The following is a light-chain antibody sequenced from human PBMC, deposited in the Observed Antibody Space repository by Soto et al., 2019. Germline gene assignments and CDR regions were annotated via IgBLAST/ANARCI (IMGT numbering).Light chain of an antibody. CDR2: KAS. J-gene: IGKJ3*01. V-gene: IGKV1-5*03. CDR3: QQYNSFLFT. Sequence: DIQMTQSPSTLSASVGDRVTITCRASQCISSWLAWYQQKPGKAPKLLIYKASSLESGVPSRFSGSGSGTEFTLTISSLQPDDFASYYCQQYNSFLFTFGPGTKVDIK. CDR1: QCISSW.